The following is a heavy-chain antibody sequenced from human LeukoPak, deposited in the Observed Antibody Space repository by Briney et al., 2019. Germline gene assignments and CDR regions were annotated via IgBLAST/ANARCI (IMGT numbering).Heavy chain of an antibody. CDR1: GFTFSSYG. CDR2: IRYDGSNK. Sequence: GGSLRLSCAASGFTFSSYGMHWVRQAPGKGLEWVAFIRYDGSNKYYADSVKGRFTISRDNSKNTLYLQMSSLRAEDTAVYYCASYRIAAADYWGQGTLVTVSS. V-gene: IGHV3-30*02. J-gene: IGHJ4*02. D-gene: IGHD6-13*01. CDR3: ASYRIAAADY.